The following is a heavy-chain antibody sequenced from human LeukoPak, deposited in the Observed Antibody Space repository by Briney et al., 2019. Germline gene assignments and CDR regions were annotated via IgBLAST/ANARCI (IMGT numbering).Heavy chain of an antibody. CDR3: AREPSYVGYSMEYFQH. V-gene: IGHV4-61*01. CDR1: GGSVSSGSYY. J-gene: IGHJ1*01. D-gene: IGHD5-18*01. Sequence: SETLSLTCTVSGGSVSSGSYYWGWIRQPPGKGLEWIGYIYYSGSTNYNPSLKSRVTISVDTSKNQFSLKLSSVTAADTAVYYCAREPSYVGYSMEYFQHWGQGTLVTISS. CDR2: IYYSGST.